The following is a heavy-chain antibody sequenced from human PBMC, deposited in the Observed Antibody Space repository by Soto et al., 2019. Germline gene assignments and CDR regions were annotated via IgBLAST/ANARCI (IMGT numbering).Heavy chain of an antibody. V-gene: IGHV4-34*01. CDR3: ARGKKRWLQLSGYYYYGMDV. J-gene: IGHJ6*02. CDR2: INHSGST. Sequence: SDTLSVAGAVYGGSFSGDSWSWIRQPLGKGLEWIGEINHSGSTNYNPSLKSRVTISVDTSKNQFSLKLSSVTAADTAVYYCARGKKRWLQLSGYYYYGMDVWGQGTTVT. D-gene: IGHD5-12*01. CDR1: GGSFSGDS.